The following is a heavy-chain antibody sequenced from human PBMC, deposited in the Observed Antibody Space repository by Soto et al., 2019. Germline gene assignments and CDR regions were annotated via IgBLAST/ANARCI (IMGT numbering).Heavy chain of an antibody. CDR1: GCTFTRYH. J-gene: IGHJ4*02. Sequence: VGSVKVSCQASGCTFTRYHMNWVRQAPGQGLEWMGKISPSGDRTWFAQKFRGRVTMTRDTSTSTDYMELSSLRSEDTAVYYCARDGGNYGDDDYWGQGNLVTVCS. V-gene: IGHV1-46*01. CDR2: ISPSGDRT. CDR3: ARDGGNYGDDDY. D-gene: IGHD4-17*01.